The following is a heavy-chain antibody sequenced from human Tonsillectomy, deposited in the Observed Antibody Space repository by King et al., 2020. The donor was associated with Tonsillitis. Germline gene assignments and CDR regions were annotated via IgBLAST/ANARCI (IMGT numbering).Heavy chain of an antibody. D-gene: IGHD2-21*01. CDR1: GGSFIGFY. CDR3: ARYFGSYELDP. CDR2: INHSGST. J-gene: IGHJ5*02. Sequence: VQLQQWGAGLLKPSETLSLTCAVYGGSFIGFYWSWIRQPPGKGLGWIGEINHSGSTNYNPALKSRVTISVDTSKNQFSLKLSSVTAADTAVYYCARYFGSYELDPWGQGTLVTVSS. V-gene: IGHV4-34*01.